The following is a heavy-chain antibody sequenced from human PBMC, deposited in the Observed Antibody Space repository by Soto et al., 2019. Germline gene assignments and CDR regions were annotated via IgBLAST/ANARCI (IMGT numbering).Heavy chain of an antibody. CDR3: ARERITMVRGVMYYYYGMDV. D-gene: IGHD3-10*01. CDR1: GGTFSSYA. V-gene: IGHV1-69*01. J-gene: IGHJ6*02. Sequence: QVQLVQSGAEVKKPGSSVKVSCKASGGTFSSYAISWVRQAPGQGLEWMGGIIPIFGTANYAQKFQGRVTITADESTSTAYMELSSLRSEDMAVYYCARERITMVRGVMYYYYGMDVWGQGTTVTVSS. CDR2: IIPIFGTA.